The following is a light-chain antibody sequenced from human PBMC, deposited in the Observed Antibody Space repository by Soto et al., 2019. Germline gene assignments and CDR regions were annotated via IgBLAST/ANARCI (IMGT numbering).Light chain of an antibody. V-gene: IGLV2-14*01. CDR3: TSYTCSPTLL. Sequence: QSAPTQPASVSGSPGQSSSITCTGNSRDVRGYNYVSCYQHHPAKAPKLLIYEVSSRPSGVSHRFSGSKSGNTASLTISVLQAEDAADYYCTSYTCSPTLLFGGGTKVTVL. CDR2: EVS. CDR1: SRDVRGYNY. J-gene: IGLJ2*01.